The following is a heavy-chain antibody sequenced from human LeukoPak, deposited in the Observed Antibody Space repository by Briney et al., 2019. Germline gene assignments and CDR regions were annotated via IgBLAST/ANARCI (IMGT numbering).Heavy chain of an antibody. CDR2: ISGSGDNT. J-gene: IGHJ4*02. D-gene: IGHD3-3*01. V-gene: IGHV3-23*01. Sequence: GGSLRLSCAASGFTFYNYAMSWVRQAPGKGLQWVSAISGSGDNTYYADSVKGRFTISRDNSKSTLYLQMNSLRAEDTAVYYCAKHPNYDFWSGTHFDYWGQGTLVTVSS. CDR3: AKHPNYDFWSGTHFDY. CDR1: GFTFYNYA.